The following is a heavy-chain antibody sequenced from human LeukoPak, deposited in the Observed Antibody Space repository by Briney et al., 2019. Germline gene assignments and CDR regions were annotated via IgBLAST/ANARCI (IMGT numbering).Heavy chain of an antibody. Sequence: SETLSLTCTVSGYSISSGYYWGWIRQPPGKGLEWIGSIYHSGSTYYNPSLKSRVTISVDTSKNQFSLKLSSVTAADTAVYYCARVYGDYEAYYNYMDVWGKGTTVTASS. CDR2: IYHSGST. V-gene: IGHV4-38-2*02. D-gene: IGHD4-17*01. CDR3: ARVYGDYEAYYNYMDV. CDR1: GYSISSGYY. J-gene: IGHJ6*03.